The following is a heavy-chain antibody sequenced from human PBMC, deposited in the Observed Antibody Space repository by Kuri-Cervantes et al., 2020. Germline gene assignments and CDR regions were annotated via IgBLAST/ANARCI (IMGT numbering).Heavy chain of an antibody. Sequence: LRLSCTVSGGSISSGDYYWSWIRQPPGKGLEWIGYIYYSGSTYYNPSLKSRVTISVDTSKNQFSLKLSSVTAADTAVYYCARDRLKDGYFQHWGQGTLVTVSS. CDR3: ARDRLKDGYFQH. J-gene: IGHJ1*01. D-gene: IGHD3-22*01. V-gene: IGHV4-30-4*01. CDR1: GGSISSGDYY. CDR2: IYYSGST.